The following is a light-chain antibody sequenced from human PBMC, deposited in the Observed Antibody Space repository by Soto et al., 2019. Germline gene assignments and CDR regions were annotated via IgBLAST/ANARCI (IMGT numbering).Light chain of an antibody. CDR3: QQYYSQFVT. CDR1: QSVFYSFNNKNS. J-gene: IGKJ4*01. CDR2: WAS. Sequence: DIVMTQSPDSLTVSLGERATINCKSSQSVFYSFNNKNSLAWYQQKPGQPPKLLIYWASTRESVVPDRFSGSGSGTDCTLANSSLQAEDVAVEDGQQYYSQFVTFGGGTRVEIK. V-gene: IGKV4-1*01.